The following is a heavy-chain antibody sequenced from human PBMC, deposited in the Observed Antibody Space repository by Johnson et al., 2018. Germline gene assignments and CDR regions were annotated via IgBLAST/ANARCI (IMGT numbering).Heavy chain of an antibody. V-gene: IGHV3-47*02. D-gene: IGHD6-13*01. CDR3: AKTTSTWYVGDAFDI. CDR2: IGTGGDT. Sequence: VQLQESGGGLVQPGGSMRLSCAASGFAFSSYVLHWARRAPGKGQEWVSAIGTGGDTYSADSVMGRFPITRDNDENSLNLHMNSLRAEDTALYYCAKTTSTWYVGDAFDIWGQGTMVTVSS. CDR1: GFAFSSYV. J-gene: IGHJ3*02.